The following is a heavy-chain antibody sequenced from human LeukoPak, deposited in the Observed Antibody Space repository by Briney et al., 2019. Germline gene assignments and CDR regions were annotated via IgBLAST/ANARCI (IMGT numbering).Heavy chain of an antibody. V-gene: IGHV4-59*01. D-gene: IGHD2-15*01. CDR2: IYYSGNT. CDR3: ARGARYCSGGSCLDY. CDR1: GGSISSFY. Sequence: SETLSLTCTVSGGSISSFYWSWIRQPPGKGPEWIGYIYYSGNTNYNPSLKSRVTITVDTPKNQFSLKLSSVTAADTAVYYCARGARYCSGGSCLDYWGQGTLVTVSS. J-gene: IGHJ4*02.